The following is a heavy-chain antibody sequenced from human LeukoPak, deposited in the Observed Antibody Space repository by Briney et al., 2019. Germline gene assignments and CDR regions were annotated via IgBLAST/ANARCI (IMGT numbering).Heavy chain of an antibody. J-gene: IGHJ2*01. CDR1: GGSISSYY. V-gene: IGHV4-59*01. CDR3: ARAPSGYYYWYFDL. CDR2: IYYSGST. D-gene: IGHD3-22*01. Sequence: SETLCLTCTVSGGSISSYYWSWIRQPPGKGLEWIGHIYYSGSTNYNPSLKSRVTISVDTSKNQFSLWLSSVTAAETAVYYCARAPSGYYYWYFDLWGRSTLVTVSS.